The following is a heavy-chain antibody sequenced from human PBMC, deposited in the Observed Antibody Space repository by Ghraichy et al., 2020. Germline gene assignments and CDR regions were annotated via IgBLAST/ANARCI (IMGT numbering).Heavy chain of an antibody. D-gene: IGHD5/OR15-5a*01. CDR3: ARGQCVSGAGGIYYDS. Sequence: SETLSLTCAVSRDSTRIGFRYWSWLRRPPGKALEFLGYVHSSGRTHRNPSLRSRLSLSIDASKNQFFLRLQSLVDTDTAVYFCARGQCVSGAGGIYYDSWGQGTQVIVSS. J-gene: IGHJ5*01. CDR2: VHSSGRT. CDR1: RDSTRIGFRY. V-gene: IGHV4-30-4*08.